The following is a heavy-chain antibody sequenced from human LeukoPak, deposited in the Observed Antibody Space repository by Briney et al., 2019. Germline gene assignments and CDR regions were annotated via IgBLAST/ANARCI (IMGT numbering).Heavy chain of an antibody. V-gene: IGHV4-34*01. D-gene: IGHD3-10*01. CDR3: ARGPLLYGWGSYYYGGTTVFDY. Sequence: SETLSLTCAVYGGSFSGYYWSWIRQPPGKGLEWIGEINHSGSTNYNPSLKSRVTISVDTSKNQFSLKLSSVTAADTAVYYCARGPLLYGWGSYYYGGTTVFDYWGQGTLVTVSS. CDR2: INHSGST. CDR1: GGSFSGYY. J-gene: IGHJ4*02.